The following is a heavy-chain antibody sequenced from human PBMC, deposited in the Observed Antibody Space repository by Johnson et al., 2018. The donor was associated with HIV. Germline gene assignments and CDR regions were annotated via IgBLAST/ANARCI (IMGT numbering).Heavy chain of an antibody. Sequence: QVQLVESGGGVVQPGRSLRLSCAAPEFTFGRFSLHCVRQPPGKGLEWVSLISYDGSNKYYADSVKGRFTISRDNSKNTLSLQMNSPRVDDTAIYYCARVRAGRENAFDIWGQGTMVTVSS. CDR1: EFTFGRFS. CDR3: ARVRAGRENAFDI. CDR2: ISYDGSNK. D-gene: IGHD1-26*01. J-gene: IGHJ3*02. V-gene: IGHV3-30*01.